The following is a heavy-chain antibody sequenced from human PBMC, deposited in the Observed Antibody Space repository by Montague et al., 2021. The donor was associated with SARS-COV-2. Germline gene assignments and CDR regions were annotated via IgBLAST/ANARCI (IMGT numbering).Heavy chain of an antibody. J-gene: IGHJ5*02. D-gene: IGHD5/OR15-5a*01. Sequence: SETLSLTCTVSGGSIGNYYWSWVRQPAGKGPEWIGRIHNTGATSYNPSLKSRVTMSVDTSKNQLSLDLTSVTVADTAVYYCARGGGGFVYCWFDLWGRGTAVTVSS. CDR3: ARGGGGFVYCWFDL. CDR1: GGSIGNYY. CDR2: IHNTGAT. V-gene: IGHV4-4*07.